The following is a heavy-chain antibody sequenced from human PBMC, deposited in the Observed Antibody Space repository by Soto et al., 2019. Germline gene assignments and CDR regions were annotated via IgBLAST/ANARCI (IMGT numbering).Heavy chain of an antibody. V-gene: IGHV1-69*02. J-gene: IGHJ4*02. CDR2: IIPILGIA. CDR3: ARGRCGGDCYSLDY. D-gene: IGHD2-21*02. Sequence: QVQLVQSGAEVKKPGSSVKVSCKASGGTFSSYTISWVRQAPGQGLEWMGRIIPILGIANYAQKFQGRVTSTADKSTSTAYMELSSLRSEDTAVYYCARGRCGGDCYSLDYWGQGTLVTVSS. CDR1: GGTFSSYT.